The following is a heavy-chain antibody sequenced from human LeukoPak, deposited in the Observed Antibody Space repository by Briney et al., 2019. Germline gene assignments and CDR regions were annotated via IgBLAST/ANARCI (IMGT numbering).Heavy chain of an antibody. J-gene: IGHJ4*02. V-gene: IGHV3-48*03. Sequence: GGSLRLSCGASGSTFSASDMHWVRQAPGKGLEWVSYISSSGSTIYYADSVKGRFTISRDNAKKSLYLQMNSLRAEDTAVYYCARARYGDYLDYWGQGTLVTVSS. CDR3: ARARYGDYLDY. CDR1: GSTFSASD. CDR2: ISSSGSTI. D-gene: IGHD4-17*01.